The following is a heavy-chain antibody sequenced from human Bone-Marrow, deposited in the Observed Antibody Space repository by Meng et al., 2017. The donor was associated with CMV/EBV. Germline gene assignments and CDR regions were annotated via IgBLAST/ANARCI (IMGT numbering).Heavy chain of an antibody. D-gene: IGHD3-3*01. V-gene: IGHV3-30*02. CDR3: AKDNLMSETYYDFWSGYYSYYYYYGMDV. J-gene: IGHJ6*02. CDR2: IRYDGSNK. Sequence: GESLKISCAASGFTFSSYAMHWVRQAPGKGLEWVAFIRYDGSNKYYADSVKGRFTISRDNSKNTLYLQMNSLRAEDTAVYYCAKDNLMSETYYDFWSGYYSYYYYYGMDVWGQGTTVTVSS. CDR1: GFTFSSYA.